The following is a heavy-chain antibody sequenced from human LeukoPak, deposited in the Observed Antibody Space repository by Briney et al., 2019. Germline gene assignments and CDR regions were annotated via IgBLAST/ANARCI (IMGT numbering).Heavy chain of an antibody. Sequence: GRSLRLSCAASGFTFSNYGMHWVRQAPGKGLEWVAIISYDGTNKYYADSVKGRFTISRDNSKNTLYLQMNSLRSEDTAVYYCAKERQDYYDSSGYFDFDYWGRGTLVTVSS. CDR1: GFTFSNYG. V-gene: IGHV3-30*18. CDR2: ISYDGTNK. J-gene: IGHJ4*02. D-gene: IGHD3-22*01. CDR3: AKERQDYYDSSGYFDFDY.